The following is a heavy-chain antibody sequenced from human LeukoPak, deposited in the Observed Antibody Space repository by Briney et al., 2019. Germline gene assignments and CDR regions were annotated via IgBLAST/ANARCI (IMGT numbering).Heavy chain of an antibody. Sequence: ASVKVSCKASGYTFTGYYMHWVRQAPGQGLEWMGWINPNSGGTNYAQKFQGRVTMTRDTSISTAYMELSRLRSDDTAVYYCARDRTYYDSSGVDYWGQGALVTVSS. J-gene: IGHJ4*02. CDR2: INPNSGGT. D-gene: IGHD3-22*01. CDR3: ARDRTYYDSSGVDY. CDR1: GYTFTGYY. V-gene: IGHV1-2*02.